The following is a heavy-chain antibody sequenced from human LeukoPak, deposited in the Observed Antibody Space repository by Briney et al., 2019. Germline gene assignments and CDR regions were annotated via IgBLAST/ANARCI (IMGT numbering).Heavy chain of an antibody. CDR1: GFTFTRYS. CDR2: ISSSGSYI. J-gene: IGHJ4*02. D-gene: IGHD6-6*01. CDR3: ARGTYRSSSPSIGMPYYLDY. Sequence: GGSLRLSCAASGFTFTRYSMTWVRQAPGKGLEWVSSISSSGSYIFYAQSVEGRFIISRDNAKNSHYLQMNSLRVDDTAVYFCARGTYRSSSPSIGMPYYLDYWGQGILVTVSS. V-gene: IGHV3-21*01.